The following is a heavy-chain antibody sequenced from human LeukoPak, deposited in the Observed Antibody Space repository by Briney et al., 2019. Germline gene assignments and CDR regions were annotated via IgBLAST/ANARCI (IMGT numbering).Heavy chain of an antibody. J-gene: IGHJ6*03. CDR3: ARESQYTLGYYMDV. Sequence: SETLSLTCTASGGSISSYYWSWIRQPAGKGLEWIGRIYTSGSTNYNPSLKSRVTMSVDTSKNQFSLKLSSVTAADTAVYYCARESQYTLGYYMDVWGKGTTVTVSS. CDR1: GGSISSYY. D-gene: IGHD2-2*02. CDR2: IYTSGST. V-gene: IGHV4-4*07.